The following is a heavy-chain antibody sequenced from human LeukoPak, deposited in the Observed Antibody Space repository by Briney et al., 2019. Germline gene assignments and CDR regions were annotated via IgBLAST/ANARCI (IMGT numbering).Heavy chain of an antibody. CDR2: IYYSGST. D-gene: IGHD2-15*01. CDR1: GGSISSYY. CDR3: ARVYCSGGSCYLDY. J-gene: IGHJ4*02. Sequence: SETLSLTCTVSGGSISSYYWSWLRQPPGKGLEWIGYIYYSGSTNYNPSLKSRVTISVDTSKNQFSLKLSSVTAADTAVYYCARVYCSGGSCYLDYWGQGTLVTVSS. V-gene: IGHV4-59*01.